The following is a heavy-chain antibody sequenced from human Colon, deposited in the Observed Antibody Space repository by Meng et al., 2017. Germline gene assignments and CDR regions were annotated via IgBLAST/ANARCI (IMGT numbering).Heavy chain of an antibody. CDR3: TRERGYNYGYSDY. D-gene: IGHD5-18*01. CDR1: GFTFSSFS. CDR2: ISSSGSI. Sequence: VRLVESGGGLVKPGESLRLSCAASGFTFSSFSLNWVRRAPGKGLEWVSSISSSGSIYYVDSVKGRFTISRDNAKNSLSLQMDSLRVEDTAVYYCTRERGYNYGYSDYWGQGTLVTVSS. V-gene: IGHV3-21*01. J-gene: IGHJ4*02.